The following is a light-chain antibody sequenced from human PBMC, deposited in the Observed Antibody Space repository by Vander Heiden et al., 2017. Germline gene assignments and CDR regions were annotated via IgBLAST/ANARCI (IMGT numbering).Light chain of an antibody. J-gene: IGKJ5*01. CDR3: QQYGSSTA. V-gene: IGKV3-20*01. CDR1: QSVSSSY. Sequence: EIVLTQSPGTLSLSPGERATLSCRASQSVSSSYLAWYQQKPGQAPRLLIYGASSRATGIPDRFSGSGYGTDFTLTRSRREHEDFAVYYWQQYGSSTAFGQGTRLEIK. CDR2: GAS.